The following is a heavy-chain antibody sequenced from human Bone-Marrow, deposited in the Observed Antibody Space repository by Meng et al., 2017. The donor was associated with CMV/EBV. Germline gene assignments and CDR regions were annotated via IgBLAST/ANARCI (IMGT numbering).Heavy chain of an antibody. J-gene: IGHJ4*02. CDR1: VVSIGSSTYS. CDR2: ISYSGST. V-gene: IGHV4-39*07. CDR3: ATSPRARAIFGDY. D-gene: IGHD3-3*02. Sequence: PVVSIGSSTYSWGWIRQPPGKGLEWIGSISYSGSTYYNPSLKSRVTISVDTSKTQFSLKLSSVTAADTAVYYCATSPRARAIFGDYWGQGTLVTVSS.